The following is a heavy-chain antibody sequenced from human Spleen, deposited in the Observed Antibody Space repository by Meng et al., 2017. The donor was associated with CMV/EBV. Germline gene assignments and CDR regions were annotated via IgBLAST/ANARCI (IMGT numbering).Heavy chain of an antibody. CDR1: GYTFTSYY. J-gene: IGHJ4*02. Sequence: ASVKVSCKASGYTFTSYYMHWVRQAPGQGREWMGIINPSGGSTSYAQKFQGRVTMTRDTSTSTVYMELSSLRSEDTAVYYCARAEWTAAGTMDLDYWGQGTLVTVSS. CDR2: INPSGGST. CDR3: ARAEWTAAGTMDLDY. D-gene: IGHD6-13*01. V-gene: IGHV1-46*01.